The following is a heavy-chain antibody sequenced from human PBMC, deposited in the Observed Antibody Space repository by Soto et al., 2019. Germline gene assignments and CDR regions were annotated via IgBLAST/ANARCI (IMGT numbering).Heavy chain of an antibody. CDR2: IYWDDDK. CDR3: AHSRTCTNGVCYWAYWFDP. J-gene: IGHJ5*02. D-gene: IGHD2-8*01. V-gene: IGHV2-5*02. Sequence: GLDLEWLALIYWDDDKRYSPSLKSRLTITKDTSKNQVVLTMTNMDPVDTATYYCAHSRTCTNGVCYWAYWFDPWGQGTLVTVSS.